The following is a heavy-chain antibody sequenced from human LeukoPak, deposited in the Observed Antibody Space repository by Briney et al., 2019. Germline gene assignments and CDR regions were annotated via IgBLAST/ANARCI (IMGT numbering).Heavy chain of an antibody. J-gene: IGHJ4*02. CDR2: ISAYNGNT. D-gene: IGHD6-19*01. CDR3: ARPSRPYSSGWEFDY. CDR1: GYTFTSYG. Sequence: ASVKVSCKASGYTFTSYGIGWVRQAPGQGLEWMGWISAYNGNTNYAQKLQGRVTMTTDTSTSTAYMELRSLRSDDTAVYYCARPSRPYSSGWEFDYWGQGTLVTVSS. V-gene: IGHV1-18*01.